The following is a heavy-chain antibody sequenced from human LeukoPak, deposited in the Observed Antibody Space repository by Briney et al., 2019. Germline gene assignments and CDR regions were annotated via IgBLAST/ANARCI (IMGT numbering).Heavy chain of an antibody. CDR1: GGSFSGYY. CDR2: IDHSGST. V-gene: IGHV4-34*01. J-gene: IGHJ5*02. Sequence: SETLSLTCAVYGGSFSGYYWSWIRQPPGKGLEWIGEIDHSGSTNYNPSLKSRVTISVDTSKNQYSMKLSSVTAADTAVYYCARGPYCSSTSCYTIWFDPWGQGALVTVSS. CDR3: ARGPYCSSTSCYTIWFDP. D-gene: IGHD2-2*02.